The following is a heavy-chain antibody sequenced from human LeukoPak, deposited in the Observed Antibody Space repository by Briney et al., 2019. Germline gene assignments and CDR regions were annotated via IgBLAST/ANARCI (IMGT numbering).Heavy chain of an antibody. V-gene: IGHV3-66*01. CDR1: GFTVSSNY. CDR2: IYSGGST. Sequence: GGSLRLSCAASGFTVSSNYMSWVRQAPGKGLEWVSVIYSGGSTYYADSVKGRFTISRDNSKNTLYLQMNSLRAEDTAVYYCARYDNTGYYSWFDPWGQGTLVTVSS. CDR3: ARYDNTGYYSWFDP. J-gene: IGHJ5*02. D-gene: IGHD3-22*01.